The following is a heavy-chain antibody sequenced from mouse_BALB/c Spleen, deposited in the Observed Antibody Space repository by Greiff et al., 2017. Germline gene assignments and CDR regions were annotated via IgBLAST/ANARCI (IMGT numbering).Heavy chain of an antibody. J-gene: IGHJ3*01. CDR3: ARDWDYGSSPFAY. V-gene: IGHV5-6-3*01. CDR1: GFTFSSYG. D-gene: IGHD1-1*01. CDR2: INSNGGST. Sequence: VQLKESGGGLVQPGGSLKLSCAASGFTFSSYGMSWVRQTPDKRLELVATINSNGGSTYYPDSVKGRFTISRDNAKNTLYLQMSSLKSEDTAMYYCARDWDYGSSPFAYWGQGTLVTVSA.